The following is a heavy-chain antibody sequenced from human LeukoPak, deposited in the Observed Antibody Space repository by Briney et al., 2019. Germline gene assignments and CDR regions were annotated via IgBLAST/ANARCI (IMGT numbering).Heavy chain of an antibody. D-gene: IGHD4-17*01. CDR1: GYTFTSYG. J-gene: IGHJ4*02. CDR2: ISAYNGNT. Sequence: ASVKVSCKASGYTFTSYGISWVRQAPGQGLEWMGWISAYNGNTNYAQKLQGRVTMTTDTSTSTAYIELRSLRSDDTSVYYCARVLDDYGDYNREYYFDYWGQGTLVTVSS. CDR3: ARVLDDYGDYNREYYFDY. V-gene: IGHV1-18*04.